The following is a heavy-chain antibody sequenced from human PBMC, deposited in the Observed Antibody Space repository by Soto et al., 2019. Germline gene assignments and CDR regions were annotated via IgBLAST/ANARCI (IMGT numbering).Heavy chain of an antibody. V-gene: IGHV3-73*02. J-gene: IGHJ4*02. CDR1: GFTFSGSA. Sequence: EVQLVESGGGLVQPGGSLKLSCAASGFTFSGSAMHWVRQASGKGLEWVGRIRSKANSYATAYAASVKGRFTISRDDSKNTAYLQMNSLKTEDTAVYYCTRSLDDTMIRGIIPRHWGQGTLVTVSS. CDR3: TRSLDDTMIRGIIPRH. CDR2: IRSKANSYAT. D-gene: IGHD3-10*01.